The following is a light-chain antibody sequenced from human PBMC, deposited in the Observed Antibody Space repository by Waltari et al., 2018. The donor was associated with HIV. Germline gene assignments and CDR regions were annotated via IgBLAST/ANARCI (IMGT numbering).Light chain of an antibody. CDR3: SSYVGSSTSWL. V-gene: IGLV2-14*03. Sequence: QSALTHPASVSGSPGQSIVFSCTGTSDDVGYYKYVSWYQQQPGKVPKLLIYDVTSRPSGVSNRFSGSKSGNTASLTISGLRADDEADYYCSSYVGSSTSWLFGGGTKLTV. J-gene: IGLJ3*02. CDR1: SDDVGYYKY. CDR2: DVT.